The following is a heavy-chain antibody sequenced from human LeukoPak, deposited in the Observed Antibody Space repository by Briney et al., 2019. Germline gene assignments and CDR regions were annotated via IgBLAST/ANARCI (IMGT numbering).Heavy chain of an antibody. D-gene: IGHD3-3*01. CDR3: ARDGESITIFGVVKFGDY. V-gene: IGHV3-21*01. Sequence: PGGSLRLSCAASGFTFSSYAMSWVRQAPGKGLEWVSSISSSSSYIYYADSVKGRFTISRDNAKNSLYLQMNSLRAEDTAVYYCARDGESITIFGVVKFGDYWGQGTLVTVSS. J-gene: IGHJ4*02. CDR1: GFTFSSYA. CDR2: ISSSSSYI.